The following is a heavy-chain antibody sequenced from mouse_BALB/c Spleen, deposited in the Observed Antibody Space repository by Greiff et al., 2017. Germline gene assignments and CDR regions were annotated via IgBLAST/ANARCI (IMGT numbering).Heavy chain of an antibody. CDR2: IWGDGST. CDR3: AKYGYDDAMDY. D-gene: IGHD2-2*01. J-gene: IGHJ4*01. Sequence: QVQLKQSGPGLVAPSQSLSITCTVSGFSLTGYGVNWVRQPPGKGLEWLGMIWGDGSTDYNSALKSRLSISKDNSKSQVFLKMNSLQTDDTARYYCAKYGYDDAMDYWGQGTSVTVSS. V-gene: IGHV2-6-7*01. CDR1: GFSLTGYG.